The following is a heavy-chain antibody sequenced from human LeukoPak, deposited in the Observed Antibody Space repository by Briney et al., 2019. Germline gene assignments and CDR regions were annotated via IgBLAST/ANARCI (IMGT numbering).Heavy chain of an antibody. D-gene: IGHD1-7*01. Sequence: SGGSLRLSCAASGFTFRNYAMSWVRQAPGKGLEWVSAISGSGTTTHYADSVKGRFTVSRDNSKNTVFLQMHSLGDEDTAVYYCSKGETDTGTLTHVYWGPGTLVTVSS. CDR2: ISGSGTTT. CDR1: GFTFRNYA. J-gene: IGHJ4*02. V-gene: IGHV3-23*01. CDR3: SKGETDTGTLTHVY.